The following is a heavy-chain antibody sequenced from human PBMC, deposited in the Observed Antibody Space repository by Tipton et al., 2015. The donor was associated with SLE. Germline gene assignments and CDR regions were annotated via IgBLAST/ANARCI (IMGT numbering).Heavy chain of an antibody. CDR1: GGSFSGYY. CDR2: INHSGST. Sequence: LRLSCAVYGGSFSGYYWSRIRQPPGKGLEWIGEINHSGSTNYNPSLKSRVTISVDTSKNQFSLKLSSVTAADTAVYYCARPTGGPDAFDIWGQGTMVTVSS. J-gene: IGHJ3*02. CDR3: ARPTGGPDAFDI. V-gene: IGHV4-34*01. D-gene: IGHD1-14*01.